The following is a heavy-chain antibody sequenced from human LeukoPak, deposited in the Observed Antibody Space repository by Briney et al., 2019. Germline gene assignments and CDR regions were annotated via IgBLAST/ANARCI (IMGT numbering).Heavy chain of an antibody. CDR3: TTTGGYGEDKASDAFDI. D-gene: IGHD4-17*01. Sequence: GRGLRLSSAASVFTFSSYGMHWVREALGKGRGWVAVISFDGGNKNYTDSVKGRFTNSRDNSKNTLYLQMNSRTAEDTAVYYCTTTGGYGEDKASDAFDIWGQGAMVTVSS. CDR1: VFTFSSYG. CDR2: ISFDGGNK. V-gene: IGHV3-30*03. J-gene: IGHJ3*02.